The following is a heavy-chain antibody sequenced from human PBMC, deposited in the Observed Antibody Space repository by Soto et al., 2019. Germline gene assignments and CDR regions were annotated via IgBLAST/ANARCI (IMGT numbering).Heavy chain of an antibody. D-gene: IGHD6-13*01. CDR2: IDWDGERT. CDR1: GITFDAYG. CDR3: ARGRGEGSTWSYYFDY. V-gene: IGHV3-20*01. Sequence: EVQLVESGGSVVRPGGSLRLSCAVSGITFDAYGMSWVRQVPGKGLEWVSSIDWDGERTEYADSVKGRFTVSRDNDENSLYLQMNSLRDEDTALYHCARGRGEGSTWSYYFDYWGQGTLVTVSS. J-gene: IGHJ4*02.